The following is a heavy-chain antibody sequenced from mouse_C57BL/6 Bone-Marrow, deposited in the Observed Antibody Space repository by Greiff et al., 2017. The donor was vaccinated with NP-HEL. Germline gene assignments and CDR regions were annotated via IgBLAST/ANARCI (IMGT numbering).Heavy chain of an antibody. CDR2: IDPANGNT. J-gene: IGHJ1*03. D-gene: IGHD1-1*01. Sequence: LKESVAELVRPGASVKLSCTASGFNIKNTYMHWVKQRPEQGLEWIGRIDPANGNTKYAPKFQGKATITADTSSNTAYLQLSSLTSEDTAIYYCARYYYGSSSHWYFDVWGTGTTVTVSS. CDR3: ARYYYGSSSHWYFDV. V-gene: IGHV14-3*01. CDR1: GFNIKNTY.